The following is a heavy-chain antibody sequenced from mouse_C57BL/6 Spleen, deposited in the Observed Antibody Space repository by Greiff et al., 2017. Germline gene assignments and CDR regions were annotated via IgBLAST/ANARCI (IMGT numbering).Heavy chain of an antibody. Sequence: EVKLVESGGDLVKPGGSLKLSCAASGFTFSSYGMSWVRQTPDKRLEWVATISSGGSYTYYPDSVKGRFTISRDNAKNTLYLQMSSLKSEDTAMYYCGRRETGTGFAYWGQGTLVTVSA. V-gene: IGHV5-6*02. J-gene: IGHJ3*01. CDR2: ISSGGSYT. CDR3: GRRETGTGFAY. CDR1: GFTFSSYG. D-gene: IGHD4-1*01.